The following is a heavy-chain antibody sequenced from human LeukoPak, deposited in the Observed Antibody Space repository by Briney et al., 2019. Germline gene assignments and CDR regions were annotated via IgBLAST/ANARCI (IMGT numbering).Heavy chain of an antibody. CDR2: ISSSSSYI. V-gene: IGHV3-21*01. J-gene: IGHJ4*02. CDR3: ARDGLGYSSGWDFDY. D-gene: IGHD6-19*01. Sequence: GGSLRLSCAASGFTFSSYSMNWVRQAPGKGLEWASSISSSSSYIYYADSVKGRFTISRDNAKNSLYLQMNSLRAEDTAVYYCARDGLGYSSGWDFDYWGQGTLVTVSS. CDR1: GFTFSSYS.